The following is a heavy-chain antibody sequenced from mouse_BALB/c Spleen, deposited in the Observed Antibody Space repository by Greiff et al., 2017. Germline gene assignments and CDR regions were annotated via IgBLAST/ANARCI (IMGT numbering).Heavy chain of an antibody. CDR2: INSNGGST. V-gene: IGHV5-6-3*01. Sequence: EVQLVESGGGLVQPGGSLKLSCAASGFTFSSYGMSWVRQTPDKRLELVATINSNGGSTYYPDSVKGRFIISRDNAKNTLYLQMSSLKSEDTAMYYCARGHYDYAWFAYWGQGTLVTVSA. CDR1: GFTFSSYG. CDR3: ARGHYDYAWFAY. J-gene: IGHJ3*01. D-gene: IGHD2-4*01.